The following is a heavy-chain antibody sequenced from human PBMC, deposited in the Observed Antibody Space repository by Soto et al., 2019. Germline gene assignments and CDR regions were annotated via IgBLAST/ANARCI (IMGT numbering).Heavy chain of an antibody. CDR2: IYYSGST. CDR3: ARDPVPAANPYGMDV. V-gene: IGHV4-31*03. J-gene: IGHJ6*02. CDR1: GGSISSGGYY. D-gene: IGHD2-2*01. Sequence: PSETLSLTCTVSGGSISSGGYYWSWIRQHPGKGLEWIGYIYYSGSTYYNPSLKSRVTISVDTSKNQFSLKLSSVTAADTAVYYCARDPVPAANPYGMDVWGQGTTVTVSS.